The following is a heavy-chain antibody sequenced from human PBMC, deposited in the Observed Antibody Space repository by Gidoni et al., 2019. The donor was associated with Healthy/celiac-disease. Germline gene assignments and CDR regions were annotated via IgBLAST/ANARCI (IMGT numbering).Heavy chain of an antibody. V-gene: IGHV4-39*01. D-gene: IGHD5-12*01. CDR2: IYYSGST. CDR1: GGSISRSSYY. J-gene: IGHJ4*02. Sequence: QLQLQESGPGLVKPSETLSLPCTVSGGSISRSSYYWGWIRQPPGKGLEWIGSIYYSGSTYYNPSLKSRVTISVDTSKNQFSLKLSSVTAADTAVYYCARSLRKVEMATIFDYWGQGTLVTVSS. CDR3: ARSLRKVEMATIFDY.